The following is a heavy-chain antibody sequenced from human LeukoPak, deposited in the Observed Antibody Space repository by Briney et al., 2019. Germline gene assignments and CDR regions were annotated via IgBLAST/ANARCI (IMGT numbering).Heavy chain of an antibody. CDR1: GGSISSSKW. V-gene: IGHV4-4*02. CDR3: ARESGVTTVDY. CDR2: IYHGGST. Sequence: SETLSLTCAVSGGSISSSKWWSWVRQPPGKGLEWIGEIYHGGSTNYNPSLKSRATLLVDKSKNQFSLNLTSVTAADTAVYYCARESGVTTVDYWGQGALVTVFS. D-gene: IGHD4-11*01. J-gene: IGHJ4*02.